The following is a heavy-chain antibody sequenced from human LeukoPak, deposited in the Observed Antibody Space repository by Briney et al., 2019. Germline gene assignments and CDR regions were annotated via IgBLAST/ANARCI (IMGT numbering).Heavy chain of an antibody. D-gene: IGHD2-15*01. CDR2: INHSGST. V-gene: IGHV4-34*01. Sequence: PSETLSLTCAVYGGSFSGYYWSWIRQPPGKGLEWIGEINHSGSTNYNPSLKSRVTISVDTSKNQFSLKLSSVTAADTAAYYCARDIGWTKGPFDYWGQGTLVTVSS. CDR3: ARDIGWTKGPFDY. CDR1: GGSFSGYY. J-gene: IGHJ4*02.